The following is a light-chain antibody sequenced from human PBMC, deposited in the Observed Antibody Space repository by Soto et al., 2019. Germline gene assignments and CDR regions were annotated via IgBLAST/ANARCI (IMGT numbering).Light chain of an antibody. CDR2: RNN. CDR3: ASWDDSLTGWM. J-gene: IGLJ3*02. CDR1: ISNIGGNY. Sequence: QPVLTQSPSASGTPGQRVTISCSGSISNIGGNYVYWYQQFPGMAPKLLIYRNNQRPSGVPDRFSGSKSGTSASLAISGLRPEDEADYYCASWDDSLTGWMFGGGTKLTVL. V-gene: IGLV1-47*01.